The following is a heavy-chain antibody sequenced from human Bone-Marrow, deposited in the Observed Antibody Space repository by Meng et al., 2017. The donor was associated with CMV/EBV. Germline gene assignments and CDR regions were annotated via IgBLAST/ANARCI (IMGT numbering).Heavy chain of an antibody. CDR3: ARVGRRDGYNSHFDN. CDR1: DDSISGYY. J-gene: IGHJ4*02. D-gene: IGHD5-24*01. CDR2: IYYIGST. Sequence: SETLSLTCIVSDDSISGYYWSWIRQPPGKGLEWIGYIYYIGSTNYNPSLKSRLTISMDTSKNQLSLKVKSVTAADTAAYYCARVGRRDGYNSHFDNWGQGTLVTVSS. V-gene: IGHV4-59*01.